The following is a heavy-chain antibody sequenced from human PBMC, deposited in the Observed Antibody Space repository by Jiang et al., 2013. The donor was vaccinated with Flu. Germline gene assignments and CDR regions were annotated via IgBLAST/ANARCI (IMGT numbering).Heavy chain of an antibody. D-gene: IGHD2-15*01. V-gene: IGHV1-69*02. CDR3: ARLVVSSATPGSHYGMDI. CDR2: IIPILGVT. J-gene: IGHJ6*02. CDR1: GDSFTSYI. Sequence: QSGAEVKEPGSSVKLSCKASGDSFTSYIISWVRQAPGQGLEWLGRIIPILGVTDYAQRFQGRLTLTADKSTDTAYMELSSLRSDDTANYYCARLVVSSATPGSHYGMDIWGQGTTVTVSS.